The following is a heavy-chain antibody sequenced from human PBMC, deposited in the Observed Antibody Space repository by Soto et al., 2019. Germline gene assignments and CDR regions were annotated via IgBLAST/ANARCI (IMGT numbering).Heavy chain of an antibody. CDR1: GYTFTSYD. D-gene: IGHD6-6*01. Sequence: GASVKVSCKASGYTFTSYDINWVRQATGQGLEWMGWMNPNSGNTGYAQKFQGRVTMTRNTSISTAYMELSSLRSEDTAVYYCAMYSSSSWEGSAFDIWGQGTMVTVSS. J-gene: IGHJ3*02. V-gene: IGHV1-8*01. CDR2: MNPNSGNT. CDR3: AMYSSSSWEGSAFDI.